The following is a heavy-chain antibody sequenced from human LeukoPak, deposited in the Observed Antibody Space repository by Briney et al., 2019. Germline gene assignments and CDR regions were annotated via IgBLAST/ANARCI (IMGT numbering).Heavy chain of an antibody. V-gene: IGHV3-30*03. D-gene: IGHD6-13*01. CDR2: ISHDGSNK. J-gene: IGHJ4*02. CDR3: ARAGYSHYFDY. Sequence: PGRSLRLSCAASGFTFTSYGMHWVRQAPGKGLEWVAVISHDGSNKYYGDSVEGRFTISRDTSKNTLYLQMNSLRAEDTAVYYCARAGYSHYFDYWGQGTLVTVSS. CDR1: GFTFTSYG.